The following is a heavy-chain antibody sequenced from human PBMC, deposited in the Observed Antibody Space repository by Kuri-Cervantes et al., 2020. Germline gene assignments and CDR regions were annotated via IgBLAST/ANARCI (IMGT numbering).Heavy chain of an antibody. Sequence: SVKVSCKASGFTFTSSAMQWVRQARGQRLEWIGWIVVGSGNTNYAQKFQERVTITRDMSTSTAYMELSSLRSEDTAVYYCAAAVHYGSGSNYYYYGMDVWGQGTTVTVSS. CDR1: GFTFTSSA. CDR3: AAAVHYGSGSNYYYYGMDV. J-gene: IGHJ6*02. D-gene: IGHD3-10*01. V-gene: IGHV1-58*02. CDR2: IVVGSGNT.